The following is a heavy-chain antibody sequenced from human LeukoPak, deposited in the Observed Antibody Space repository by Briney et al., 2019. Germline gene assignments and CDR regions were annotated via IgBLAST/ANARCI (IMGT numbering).Heavy chain of an antibody. V-gene: IGHV3-11*03. CDR2: ISSSSSYT. CDR1: GFTFSDYY. Sequence: PGGSLRLSCAASGFTFSDYYMSWIRQAPGKGLEWVSYISSSSSYTNYADSVKGRFTISRDNAKNSLYLQMNSLRAEDTAVYYCASIAAAGNDAFGIWGQGTMVTVSS. D-gene: IGHD6-13*01. J-gene: IGHJ3*02. CDR3: ASIAAAGNDAFGI.